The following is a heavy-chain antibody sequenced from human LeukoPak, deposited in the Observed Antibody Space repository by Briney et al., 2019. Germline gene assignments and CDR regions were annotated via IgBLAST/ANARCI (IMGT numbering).Heavy chain of an antibody. D-gene: IGHD2-15*01. J-gene: IGHJ4*02. CDR2: ISSSSNTI. CDR3: ARGILYSYDY. V-gene: IGHV3-48*01. Sequence: GGSLRLSCAASGFTFSSYSMNCVRQAPGKGLEWVSYISSSSNTIYYTDSVKGRFTISRDNAKNSLYLQMNNLRAEDTAVYFGARGILYSYDYWGQGTLVTVSS. CDR1: GFTFSSYS.